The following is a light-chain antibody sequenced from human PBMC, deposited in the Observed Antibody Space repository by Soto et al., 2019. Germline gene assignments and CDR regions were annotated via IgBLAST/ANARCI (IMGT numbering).Light chain of an antibody. Sequence: DIQMTQSPSSVSASVGDRVTITCRASQGFSSWLAWYQQKPGKAPKLLIYATSNLQSGVPSRFSGSGSGTDFSLTISSLQPEDFATYYCQQANSFLALTFGGGTKVDIK. CDR2: ATS. CDR3: QQANSFLALT. V-gene: IGKV1-12*01. CDR1: QGFSSW. J-gene: IGKJ4*01.